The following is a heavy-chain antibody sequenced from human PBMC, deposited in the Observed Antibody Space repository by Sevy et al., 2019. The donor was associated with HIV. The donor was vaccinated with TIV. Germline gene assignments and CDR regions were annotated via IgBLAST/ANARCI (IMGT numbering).Heavy chain of an antibody. CDR2: MKQDGTEK. CDR3: VREGLGGYSYSLDC. Sequence: GGSLRLSCAACGFSFSSYWMSWVRQAPGKGLEWVATMKQDGTEKDYVDSVKGRFTISRDNTKSSLFLQMNSLSAEDTAVYYCVREGLGGYSYSLDCWGQGPLVTVSS. CDR1: GFSFSSYW. V-gene: IGHV3-7*01. D-gene: IGHD5-18*01. J-gene: IGHJ4*02.